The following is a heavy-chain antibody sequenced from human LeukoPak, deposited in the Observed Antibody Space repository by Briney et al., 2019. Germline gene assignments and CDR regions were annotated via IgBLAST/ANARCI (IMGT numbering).Heavy chain of an antibody. CDR2: IIPIFGTA. CDR3: ARYPSYSGYSASDH. Sequence: SVKVSCKASEGTFSSYAISWVRQAPGQGLEWMGGIIPIFGTANYAQKFQGRVTITADESTSTAYMELSSLRSEDTAVYYCARYPSYSGYSASDHWGQGTLVTVSS. CDR1: EGTFSSYA. D-gene: IGHD5-12*01. V-gene: IGHV1-69*13. J-gene: IGHJ4*02.